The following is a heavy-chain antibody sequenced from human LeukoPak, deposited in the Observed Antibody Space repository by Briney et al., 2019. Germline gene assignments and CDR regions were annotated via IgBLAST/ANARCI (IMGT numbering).Heavy chain of an antibody. CDR2: ISSSSYI. Sequence: GGSLRLSCAASGFTFSSYSMNWVRQAPGKGLEWVSSISSSSYIYYADSVRGRFTISRDNAKNSLYLQMNSLRAEDTAVYYCARDFGALGYCSSTSCQYAMPFDYWGQGTLVTVSS. D-gene: IGHD2-2*01. CDR3: ARDFGALGYCSSTSCQYAMPFDY. J-gene: IGHJ4*02. V-gene: IGHV3-21*01. CDR1: GFTFSSYS.